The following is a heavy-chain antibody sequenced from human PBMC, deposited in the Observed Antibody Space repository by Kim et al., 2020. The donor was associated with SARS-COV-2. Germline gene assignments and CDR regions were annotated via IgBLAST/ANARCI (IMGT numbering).Heavy chain of an antibody. CDR2: VYTIVTS. D-gene: IGHD2-15*01. CDR1: GASVRNSY. J-gene: IGHJ4*02. V-gene: IGHV4-4*07. CDR3: ARVGCSSGSCHSQHFDY. Sequence: SETLSLTCTVSGASVRNSYWGWIRQPAGKGLEWIGNVYTIVTSNYNPSLKSRVTVSVDTSKKQFSLMLRSVTAADTAVYYCARVGCSSGSCHSQHFDYWGPGTLVTVSS.